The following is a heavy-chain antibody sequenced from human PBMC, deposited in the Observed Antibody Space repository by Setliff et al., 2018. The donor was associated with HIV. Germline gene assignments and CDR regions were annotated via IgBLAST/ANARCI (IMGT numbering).Heavy chain of an antibody. CDR1: GYSFTNHY. Sequence: ASVKVSCKPSGYSFTNHYMHWVRQATGQGLEWMGWMNPNSGNTGYAQKFQGRVTITRNTSISTAYMELSSLRSEDTAVYYCARGLIAYCGGDCYSPYNWFDPWGQGTLVTVSS. CDR2: MNPNSGNT. D-gene: IGHD2-21*02. V-gene: IGHV1-8*03. J-gene: IGHJ5*02. CDR3: ARGLIAYCGGDCYSPYNWFDP.